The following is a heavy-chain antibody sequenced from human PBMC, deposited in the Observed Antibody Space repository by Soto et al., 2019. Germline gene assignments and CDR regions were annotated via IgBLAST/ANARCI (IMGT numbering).Heavy chain of an antibody. CDR2: IYSGGST. J-gene: IGHJ4*02. D-gene: IGHD3-22*01. CDR1: GFTVSSNY. V-gene: IGHV3-53*01. CDR3: ARVYSSGYESDY. Sequence: GGSLRLSCAASGFTVSSNYMSWVRQAPGKGLEWVSVIYSGGSTYYADSVKGRFTISRDNSKNTLYLQMNSLRAEDTAVYYCARVYSSGYESDYWGQGTLVTVSS.